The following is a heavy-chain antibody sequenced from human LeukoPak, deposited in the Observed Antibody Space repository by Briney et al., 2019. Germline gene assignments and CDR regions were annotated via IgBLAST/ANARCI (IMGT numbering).Heavy chain of an antibody. V-gene: IGHV4-34*01. CDR3: ARGAGQWLVRRGLFDY. CDR1: GGSFSGYY. J-gene: IGHJ4*02. Sequence: PSETLSLTCAVYGGSFSGYYWSWIRQPPGKGLEWIGEINHSGSTNYNPSLKSRVTISVDTSKNQFSLKLSSVTAADTAVYYCARGAGQWLVRRGLFDYWGQGTLVTVSS. CDR2: INHSGST. D-gene: IGHD6-19*01.